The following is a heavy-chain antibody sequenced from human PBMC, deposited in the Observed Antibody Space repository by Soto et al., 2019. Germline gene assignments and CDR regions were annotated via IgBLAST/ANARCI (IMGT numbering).Heavy chain of an antibody. CDR3: ARVYPYLSNVYYSDVFEI. V-gene: IGHV1-18*01. CDR1: GYTFTSYG. Sequence: QAQLVQSGAEVKKPGASVKVSCKASGYTFTSYGISWVRQAPGQGLEWMGWVSAYDGDTNYTQKLQGRVTMTTDTSTTTAYMELRSLRSDDTAVYYCARVYPYLSNVYYSDVFEIWGQGKMVTFPS. J-gene: IGHJ3*02. D-gene: IGHD3-10*01. CDR2: VSAYDGDT.